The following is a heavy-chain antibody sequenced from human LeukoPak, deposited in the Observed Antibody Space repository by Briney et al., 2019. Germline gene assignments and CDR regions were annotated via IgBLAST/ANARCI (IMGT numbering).Heavy chain of an antibody. CDR1: GGTFSSYA. J-gene: IGHJ5*02. CDR2: IIPIFGIA. CDR3: ARDLGAAANNWFDP. Sequence: VASVKVSCKASGGTFSSYAISWVRQAPGQGLEWMGRIIPIFGIANYAQKFQSRVTITADKSTSTAYMELSSLRSEDTAVYYCARDLGAAANNWFDPWGQGTLVTVSS. D-gene: IGHD2-2*01. V-gene: IGHV1-69*04.